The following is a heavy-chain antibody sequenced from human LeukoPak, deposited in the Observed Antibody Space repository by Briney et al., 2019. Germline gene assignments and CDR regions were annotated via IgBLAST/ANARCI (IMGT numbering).Heavy chain of an antibody. CDR2: ISSSSYI. D-gene: IGHD6-19*01. J-gene: IGHJ4*02. CDR3: ARGQWLSTGYYFDY. CDR1: GFTFSSYA. V-gene: IGHV3-21*01. Sequence: PGGSLRLSCAASGFTFSSYAMSWVRQAPGKGLEWVSSISSSSYIYYADSVKGRFTISRDNAKNSLYLQMNSLRAEDTAVYYCARGQWLSTGYYFDYWGQGTLVTVSS.